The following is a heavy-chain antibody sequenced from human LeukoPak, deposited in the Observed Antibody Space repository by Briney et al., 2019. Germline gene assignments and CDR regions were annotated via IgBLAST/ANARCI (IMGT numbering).Heavy chain of an antibody. V-gene: IGHV3-15*07. D-gene: IGHD1/OR15-1a*01. CDR2: IKSKTDDGTR. CDR1: GFTFSSYW. CDR3: AAGVGRTDFDY. J-gene: IGHJ4*02. Sequence: GVSLRLSCAASGFTFSSYWMHWVRQAPGKGLVWVGRIKSKTDDGTRDVAAPVKGRFTISRDDSKNTLYLQMNSLKVEDTAVYYCAAGVGRTDFDYWGQGTLVTDSS.